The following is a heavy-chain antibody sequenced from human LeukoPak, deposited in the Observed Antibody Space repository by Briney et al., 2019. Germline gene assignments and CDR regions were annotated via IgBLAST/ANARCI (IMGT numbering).Heavy chain of an antibody. CDR3: ACIAVAGISY. CDR1: GFSFSSHG. D-gene: IGHD6-19*01. V-gene: IGHV3-30*03. CDR2: IGDDGSHK. J-gene: IGHJ4*02. Sequence: GGSLRLSCAGSGFSFSSHGIHWVRQAPGKGLEWTSVIGDDGSHKIYADSVKGRFTLSRDNSKNTLYLQMNSLRPEDTAVYYCACIAVAGISYWGQGTLVTVSS.